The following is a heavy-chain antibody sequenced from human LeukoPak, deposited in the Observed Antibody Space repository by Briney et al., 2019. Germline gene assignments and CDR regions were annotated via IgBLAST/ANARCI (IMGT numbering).Heavy chain of an antibody. CDR1: GGSFSGYY. D-gene: IGHD3-3*01. CDR3: ARETHDFWSGYLNWFDP. J-gene: IGHJ5*02. Sequence: KPSETLSLTCAVYGGSFSGYYWSWIRQPPGKGLEWIGEINHSGSTNYNPSLKSRVTISVDTSKNQFSLKLSSVTAADTAVYYCARETHDFWSGYLNWFDPWGQGTLVTVSS. V-gene: IGHV4-34*01. CDR2: INHSGST.